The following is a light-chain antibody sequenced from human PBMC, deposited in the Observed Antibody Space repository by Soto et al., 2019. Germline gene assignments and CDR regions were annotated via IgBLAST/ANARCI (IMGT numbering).Light chain of an antibody. CDR3: QTWGTGIHV. CDR2: LNSDGSH. J-gene: IGLJ2*01. CDR1: SGLSSYA. Sequence: QPVLTQSPSASASLGASVKLTCTLSSGLSSYAIAWHQQQPEKGPRYLMKLNSDGSHSKGDGIPDRFSGSSSGAERYLTISSLQSEDEADYYCQTWGTGIHVFGGGTKVTVL. V-gene: IGLV4-69*01.